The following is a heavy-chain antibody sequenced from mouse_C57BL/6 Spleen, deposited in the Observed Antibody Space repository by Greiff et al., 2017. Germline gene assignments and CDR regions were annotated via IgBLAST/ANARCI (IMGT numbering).Heavy chain of an antibody. CDR1: GYAFTDYL. Sequence: QVQLQQSGAELVRPGTSVKVSCKASGYAFTDYLIEWVKQRPGQGLEWIGVINPGSGGTNYNEKFKGKATLTADKSSSTAYMQLSSLTSEDSAVDFCARSDDGYYDGDYWGQGTTLTVSS. J-gene: IGHJ2*01. CDR2: INPGSGGT. CDR3: ARSDDGYYDGDY. D-gene: IGHD2-3*01. V-gene: IGHV1-54*01.